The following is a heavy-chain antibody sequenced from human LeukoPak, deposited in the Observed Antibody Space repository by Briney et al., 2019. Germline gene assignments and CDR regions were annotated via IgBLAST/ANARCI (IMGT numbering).Heavy chain of an antibody. CDR1: GFTFNIYE. J-gene: IGHJ4*02. D-gene: IGHD4-11*01. CDR2: ISSSGSII. V-gene: IGHV3-48*03. Sequence: GSLRLSCAASGFTFNIYEMNWVRQAPGKGLEWISYISSSGSIIHYADAMKGRFAISIDDANNLVWLQMNSLRAEDTAVYYCTSSLTTVDTDHWGQGTLVTVSS. CDR3: TSSLTTVDTDH.